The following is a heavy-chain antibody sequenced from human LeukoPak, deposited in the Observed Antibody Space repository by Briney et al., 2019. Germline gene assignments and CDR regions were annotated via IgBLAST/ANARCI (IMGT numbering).Heavy chain of an antibody. Sequence: QTGGSLRLSCAASGFTFSSYAMSWVRQAPGKRLEWVLAISGSGGSTYYADSVKGRFTISRDNSKNTLYLQMNTLRAEDTAVYYCAKDSRYERWLQFPNWFDPWGQGTLVTVSS. D-gene: IGHD5-24*01. J-gene: IGHJ5*02. V-gene: IGHV3-23*01. CDR1: GFTFSSYA. CDR3: AKDSRYERWLQFPNWFDP. CDR2: ISGSGGST.